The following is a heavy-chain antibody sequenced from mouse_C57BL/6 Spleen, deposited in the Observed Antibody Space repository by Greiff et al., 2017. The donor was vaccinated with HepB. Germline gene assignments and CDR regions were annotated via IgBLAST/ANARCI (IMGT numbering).Heavy chain of an antibody. V-gene: IGHV2-2*01. J-gene: IGHJ2*01. CDR1: GFSLTSYG. CDR2: IWSGGST. D-gene: IGHD4-1*01. Sequence: QVQLQQSGPGLVQPSQSLSITCTVSGFSLTSYGVHWVRQSPGKGLEWLGVIWSGGSTDYNAAFISRLSLSKDNSKSQVFFKMNSLQADDTAIYYCAREAGTSYFDYWGQGTTLTVSS. CDR3: AREAGTSYFDY.